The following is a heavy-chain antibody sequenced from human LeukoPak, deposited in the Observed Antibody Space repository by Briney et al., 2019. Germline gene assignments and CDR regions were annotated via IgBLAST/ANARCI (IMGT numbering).Heavy chain of an antibody. CDR3: ARGPVVVAATNWFDP. D-gene: IGHD2-15*01. J-gene: IGHJ5*02. CDR1: GYTLTELS. Sequence: GASVKVSCKVSGYTLTELSRHWVRQAPGKGLEWMGGFDPEDGETIYTQKFQGRVTITADKSTSTACMELSSLRSEDTAVYYCARGPVVVAATNWFDPWGQGTLVTVSS. CDR2: FDPEDGET. V-gene: IGHV1-24*01.